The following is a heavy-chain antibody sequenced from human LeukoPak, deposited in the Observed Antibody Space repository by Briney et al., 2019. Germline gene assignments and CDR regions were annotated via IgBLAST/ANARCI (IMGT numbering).Heavy chain of an antibody. D-gene: IGHD3-22*01. CDR1: GGSISSYY. CDR2: IYYSGST. J-gene: IGHJ5*02. CDR3: ARAYYYDSSGSDWSDP. Sequence: PSETLSLTCTVSGGSISSYYWSWIRQPPGKGLEWIGYIYYSGSTNYNPSLKSRVTISVDTSKNQFSLKLSSVTAADTAVYYCARAYYYDSSGSDWSDPWGQGTLVTVSS. V-gene: IGHV4-59*01.